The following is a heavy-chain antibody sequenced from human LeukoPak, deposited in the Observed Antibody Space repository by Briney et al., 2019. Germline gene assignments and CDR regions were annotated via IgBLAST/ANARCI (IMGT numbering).Heavy chain of an antibody. J-gene: IGHJ3*02. Sequence: PGGSLRLSCAASGFTFSSYAMHWVRQAPGKGLEWVAVISYDGSNKYYADSVKGRFTISRDNAKNSLYLQMNSLRAEDTALYHCARSQGVGHDAFDIWGQGTMVTVSS. CDR1: GFTFSSYA. V-gene: IGHV3-30*04. CDR2: ISYDGSNK. CDR3: ARSQGVGHDAFDI.